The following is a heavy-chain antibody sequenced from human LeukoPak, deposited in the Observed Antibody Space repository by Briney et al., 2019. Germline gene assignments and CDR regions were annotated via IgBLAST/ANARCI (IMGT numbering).Heavy chain of an antibody. CDR3: ASVPGIAAAGTDY. J-gene: IGHJ4*02. CDR2: ISSSSSYI. D-gene: IGHD6-13*01. V-gene: IGHV3-21*01. Sequence: GGSLRLSCAASGFTFSSYSMNWVRQAPGKGLEWVSSISSSSSYIYYADSVKGRFTISRDNAKNSLYLQMNSLRAEDTAVYYCASVPGIAAAGTDYWGQGTLVTVSS. CDR1: GFTFSSYS.